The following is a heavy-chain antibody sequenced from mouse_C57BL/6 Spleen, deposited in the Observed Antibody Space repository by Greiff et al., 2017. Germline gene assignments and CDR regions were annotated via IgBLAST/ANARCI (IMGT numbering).Heavy chain of an antibody. Sequence: VQLQQSGAELARPGASVKLSCKASGYTFTSYGISWVKQRTGQGLEWIGEIYPRSGNTYYNEKFKGKATLAADKSSSTAYMDLRSLTSEESAVYFWAREVAYYYGSSWDYYAMDYWGQGTSVTVSS. CDR3: AREVAYYYGSSWDYYAMDY. CDR1: GYTFTSYG. CDR2: IYPRSGNT. J-gene: IGHJ4*01. D-gene: IGHD1-1*01. V-gene: IGHV1-81*01.